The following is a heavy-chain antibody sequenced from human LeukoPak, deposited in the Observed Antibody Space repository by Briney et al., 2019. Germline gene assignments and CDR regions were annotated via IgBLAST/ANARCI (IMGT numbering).Heavy chain of an antibody. J-gene: IGHJ3*02. Sequence: PGGSLRLSCAASGFTFSSYAMSWVRQAPGKGLEWVSISGSDGSTYYAHSAKGRFTIARDNSKTTLYLHMNSLRPEDTAVYYCAKVRIVGGGAFDIWGQGTMVTVFS. V-gene: IGHV3-23*01. CDR2: ISGSDGST. D-gene: IGHD1-26*01. CDR1: GFTFSSYA. CDR3: AKVRIVGGGAFDI.